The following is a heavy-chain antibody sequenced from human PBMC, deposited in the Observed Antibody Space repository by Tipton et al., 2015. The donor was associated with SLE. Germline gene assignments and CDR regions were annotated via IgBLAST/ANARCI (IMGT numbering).Heavy chain of an antibody. Sequence: LRLSCTVSGGSISSYYWSWIRQPPGKGLEWIGYIYTSGSTNYNPSLKSRVTMSVDTSKNQFSLKLSSVTAADTAVYYCAREEYCSSTSCLYYYYGMDVWGQGTMVTVSS. CDR2: IYTSGST. J-gene: IGHJ6*02. V-gene: IGHV4-4*08. CDR3: AREEYCSSTSCLYYYYGMDV. D-gene: IGHD2-2*01. CDR1: GGSISSYY.